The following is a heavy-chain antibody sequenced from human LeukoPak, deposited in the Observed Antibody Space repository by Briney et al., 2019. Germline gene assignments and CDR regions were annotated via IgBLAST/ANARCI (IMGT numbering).Heavy chain of an antibody. CDR1: GFTVSSNY. V-gene: IGHV3-53*01. CDR3: ARSTVVTGRYYYYYMDV. D-gene: IGHD4-23*01. CDR2: IYSGGST. Sequence: PGGSLRLSCAASGFTVSSNYMSWVRQAQGKGLEWVSVIYSGGSTYYADSVKGRFTISRDNSKNTLYLQMNSLRAEDTAVYYCARSTVVTGRYYYYYMDVWGKGTTVTVS. J-gene: IGHJ6*03.